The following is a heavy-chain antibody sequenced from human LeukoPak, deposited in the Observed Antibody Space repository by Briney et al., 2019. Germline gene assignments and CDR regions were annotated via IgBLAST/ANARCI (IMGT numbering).Heavy chain of an antibody. Sequence: SETLSLPRAVYGGSFHGFYWGWIRQPPGKGLEWIGGINHSGSTNYNPSLKSRVTISVDTSKNQFSLKLSSVTAADTAVYYCARHRIAAAGTEGGFDYWGQGTLVTVSS. CDR1: GGSFHGFY. CDR2: INHSGST. V-gene: IGHV4-34*01. J-gene: IGHJ4*02. CDR3: ARHRIAAAGTEGGFDY. D-gene: IGHD6-13*01.